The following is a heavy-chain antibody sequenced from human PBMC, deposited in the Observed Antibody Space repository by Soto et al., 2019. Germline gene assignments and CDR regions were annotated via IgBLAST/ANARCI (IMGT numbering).Heavy chain of an antibody. D-gene: IGHD1-26*01. J-gene: IGHJ5*02. V-gene: IGHV3-21*04. CDR3: AKDRSGPYPNWFDP. CDR2: ISNSSSCI. Sequence: PGGSPRLSCAASGFTFSSYSLNWVRQAPGKGLEWVSAISNSSSCIYYADSVKGRFTISRDNAKNILYLQMNSLRAEDTAIYYCAKDRSGPYPNWFDPWGQGTLVTVSS. CDR1: GFTFSSYS.